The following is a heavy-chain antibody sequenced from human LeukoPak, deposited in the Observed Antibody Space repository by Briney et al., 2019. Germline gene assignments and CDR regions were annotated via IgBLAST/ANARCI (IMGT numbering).Heavy chain of an antibody. J-gene: IGHJ2*01. CDR3: ARTCCSGGSCYSGSYWYFDL. CDR1: GGSISSYS. V-gene: IGHV4-59*01. CDR2: IYYSGST. D-gene: IGHD2-15*01. Sequence: PSETLSLTCTVSGGSISSYSWSWIRQPPEKGLEWIGYIYYSGSTSYNPSLKSRVTISVDTSKNQFSLKLNSVTAADTAVYYCARTCCSGGSCYSGSYWYFDLWGRGTLVTVSS.